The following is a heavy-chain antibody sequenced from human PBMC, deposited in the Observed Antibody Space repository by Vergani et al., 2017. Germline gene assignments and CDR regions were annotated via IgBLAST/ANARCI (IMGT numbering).Heavy chain of an antibody. CDR1: GYTFTNYY. V-gene: IGHV1-46*03. J-gene: IGHJ4*02. Sequence: QVLLVQSGAEVKKPGASVRVSCKTSGYTFTNYYIHWVRQAPGQGLEWMGIINPSGGSTTYAQQFQGRLTMTRDTSTSKVYMDLSNLRSEDTAVYYCARPHGDILPPDPRRLDYWVQGTLVTVSS. CDR2: INPSGGST. CDR3: ARPHGDILPPDPRRLDY.